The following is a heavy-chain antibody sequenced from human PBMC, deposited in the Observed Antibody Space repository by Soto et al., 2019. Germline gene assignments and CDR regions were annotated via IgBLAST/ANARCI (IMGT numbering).Heavy chain of an antibody. CDR1: GFTFSSYS. V-gene: IGHV3-21*01. CDR3: ARGIRDAFDI. J-gene: IGHJ3*02. CDR2: ISSSSSYI. Sequence: EVQLVESGGGLVKPGGSLRLSCAASGFTFSSYSMNWVCQAPGKGLEWVSSISSSSSYIYYADSVKGRFTISRDNAKNSLYLQMNSLRAEDTAVYYCARGIRDAFDIWGQGTMVTVSS. D-gene: IGHD1-20*01.